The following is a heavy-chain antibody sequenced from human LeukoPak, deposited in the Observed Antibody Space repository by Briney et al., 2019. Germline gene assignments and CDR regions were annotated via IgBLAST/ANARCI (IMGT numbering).Heavy chain of an antibody. J-gene: IGHJ3*02. CDR2: IYPGDSKT. D-gene: IGHD4-23*01. V-gene: IGHV5-51*01. Sequence: GESLKISCKASGYSFSYYWIGWVRQMHGKGLDWIGIIYPGDSKTRYSPSFQGQVTISADKSINAAYLQWSSLKASDTAIYYCARYNYGANLVGDAFDIWGQGTMVTVSS. CDR3: ARYNYGANLVGDAFDI. CDR1: GYSFSYYW.